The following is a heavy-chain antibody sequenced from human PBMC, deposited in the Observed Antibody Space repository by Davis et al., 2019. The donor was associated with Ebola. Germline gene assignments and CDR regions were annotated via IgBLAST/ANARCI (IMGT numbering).Heavy chain of an antibody. CDR3: ARRKLESGNYCDAFDI. J-gene: IGHJ3*02. CDR2: IYPGDSDF. CDR1: GYTFRSYW. V-gene: IGHV5-51*01. Sequence: GESLKISCQGSGYTFRSYWIAWVRQMPGKGLEWMGIIYPGDSDFTYSPSFQGQVTISADKSISTAYLQWSSLKASDTGIYYCARRKLESGNYCDAFDIWGQGTMVTVSS. D-gene: IGHD1-26*01.